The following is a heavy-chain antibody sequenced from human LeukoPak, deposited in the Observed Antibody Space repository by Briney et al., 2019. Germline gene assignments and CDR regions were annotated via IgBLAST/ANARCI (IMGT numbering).Heavy chain of an antibody. J-gene: IGHJ4*02. CDR2: IKQDGSEK. Sequence: GGSLRLSCAASGFTFSSYWMSWVRQAPGKGLEWVANIKQDGSEKYYVDSVKGRFVISRDNAKNSLYLQMNSLRAEDTAVYYCARETVVVPAALDYWGQGTLVTVSS. V-gene: IGHV3-7*01. D-gene: IGHD2-2*01. CDR1: GFTFSSYW. CDR3: ARETVVVPAALDY.